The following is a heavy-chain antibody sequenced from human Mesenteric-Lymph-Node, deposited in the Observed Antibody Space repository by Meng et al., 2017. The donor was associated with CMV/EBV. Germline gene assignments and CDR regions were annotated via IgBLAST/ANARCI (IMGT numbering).Heavy chain of an antibody. D-gene: IGHD6-6*01. J-gene: IGHJ5*02. CDR2: ISWNSGYI. CDR1: GFTSGDYA. CDR3: ARRGSSSSSGWFDP. Sequence: SLKISCAASGFTSGDYAMHWVRQAPGKGLEWVSGISWNSGYIAYADSVKGRFTISRDNAKNSLSLQMNSLRAEDTAVYYCARRGSSSSSGWFDPWGQGTLVTVSS. V-gene: IGHV3-9*02.